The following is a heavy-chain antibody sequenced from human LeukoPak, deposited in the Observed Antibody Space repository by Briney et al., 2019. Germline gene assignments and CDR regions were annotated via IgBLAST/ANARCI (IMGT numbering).Heavy chain of an antibody. Sequence: PSETLSLTCTVSGGSISSSSYYWAWIRQPPGKGLEWIGSIYYGGSTYYNSSLKSRVTISVDISKNQFSLKVSPVTAADTAVYYCAREATYFYDSKADFDIWGQGTMVTVSS. CDR3: AREATYFYDSKADFDI. V-gene: IGHV4-39*07. CDR1: GGSISSSSYY. D-gene: IGHD3-22*01. CDR2: IYYGGST. J-gene: IGHJ3*02.